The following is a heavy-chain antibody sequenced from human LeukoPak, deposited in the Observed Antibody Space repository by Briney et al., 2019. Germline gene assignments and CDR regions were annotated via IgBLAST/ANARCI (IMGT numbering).Heavy chain of an antibody. CDR3: AREWAYGDFDY. CDR2: IPYDGSNK. V-gene: IGHV3-30-3*01. D-gene: IGHD4-17*01. J-gene: IGHJ4*02. Sequence: GGSLRLSCAASGFTFSSYAIHWVRQAPGKGLEWVAVIPYDGSNKYYADSVKGRFTISRDNSRNTLYLQMNSLRVEDTAVYYCAREWAYGDFDYWGQGTLVTVSS. CDR1: GFTFSSYA.